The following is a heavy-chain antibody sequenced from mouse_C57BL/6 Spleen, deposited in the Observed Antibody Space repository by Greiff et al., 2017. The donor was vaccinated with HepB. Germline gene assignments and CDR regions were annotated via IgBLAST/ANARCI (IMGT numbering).Heavy chain of an antibody. D-gene: IGHD4-1*01. CDR1: GYTFTSYW. J-gene: IGHJ2*01. V-gene: IGHV1-69*01. CDR2: IDPSDSYT. Sequence: QVQLQQPGAELVMPGASVKLSCKASGYTFTSYWMHWVKQRPGQGLEWIGEIDPSDSYTNYNQKFKGKSTLTVDKSSSTAYMQLSSLTSEDSAVYYCARRETGPFDYWGQGTTLTVAS. CDR3: ARRETGPFDY.